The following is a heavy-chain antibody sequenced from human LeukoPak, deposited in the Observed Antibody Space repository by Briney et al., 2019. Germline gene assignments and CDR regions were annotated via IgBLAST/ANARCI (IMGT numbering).Heavy chain of an antibody. Sequence: GRSLRLSCAASGFTFSSYAMHWVRQAPGKGLEWVAVISYDGSNKYYADSVKGRFTISRDNSKNTLYLQMNSLRAEDTAVYYCARVLEVGATPRYYNGMDVWGQGTTVTVSS. CDR1: GFTFSSYA. D-gene: IGHD1-26*01. V-gene: IGHV3-30-3*01. J-gene: IGHJ6*02. CDR2: ISYDGSNK. CDR3: ARVLEVGATPRYYNGMDV.